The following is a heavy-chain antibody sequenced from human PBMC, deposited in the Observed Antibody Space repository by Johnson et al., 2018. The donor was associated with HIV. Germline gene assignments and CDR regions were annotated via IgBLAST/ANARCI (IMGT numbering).Heavy chain of an antibody. V-gene: IGHV3-30*03. CDR1: GFTFSGYA. J-gene: IGHJ3*02. Sequence: QVQLVESGGGVVQPGRSLRLSCAASGFTFSGYAMHWVRQAPGKGLEWVAVIYYDGTNKHYADSVKGRFTISRDNSKKTLYLQRNSLRREETAVYYCARGVRNSYGYLLGTFDSWGQGTMVTGSS. CDR2: IYYDGTNK. CDR3: ARGVRNSYGYLLGTFDS. D-gene: IGHD5-18*01.